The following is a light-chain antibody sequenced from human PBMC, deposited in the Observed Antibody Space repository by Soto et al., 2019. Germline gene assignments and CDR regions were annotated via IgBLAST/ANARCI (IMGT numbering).Light chain of an antibody. J-gene: IGLJ2*01. CDR2: EVS. CDR3: SSYTSSSTL. CDR1: GSDVGGYNY. Sequence: QSALTQPASVSGSPGQSITISCTGTGSDVGGYNYVSWYQQHPGKAPKLMIYEVSNRPSGVSNRFSGSKSGNTASLTISGLQAEDEADYYCSSYTSSSTLFGGGTKLTVL. V-gene: IGLV2-14*01.